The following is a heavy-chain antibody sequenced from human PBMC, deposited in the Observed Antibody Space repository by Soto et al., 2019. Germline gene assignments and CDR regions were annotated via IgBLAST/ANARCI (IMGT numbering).Heavy chain of an antibody. D-gene: IGHD3-22*01. Sequence: GASVKVSCKASGYTFTSYYMHWVRQAPGQGLEWMGWISAYNGNTNYAQKLQGRVTMTTDTSTSTAYMELRSLRSDDTAVYYCASTHPYYYDSSGYQYWGQGTLVTVSS. CDR3: ASTHPYYYDSSGYQY. CDR1: GYTFTSYY. CDR2: ISAYNGNT. V-gene: IGHV1-18*04. J-gene: IGHJ4*02.